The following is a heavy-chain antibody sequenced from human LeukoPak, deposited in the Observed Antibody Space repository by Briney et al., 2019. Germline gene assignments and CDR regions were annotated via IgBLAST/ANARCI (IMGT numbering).Heavy chain of an antibody. CDR1: GGSFSGYY. Sequence: SETLSLTCAVYGGSFSGYYWSWIRQPPGKGLEWIGEINHSGRTNYNSPLKSRVTISVDTSKNQFSLKLSSVTAADTAVYYCARQLYYYYDSSGYYYFDYWGQGTLVTVSS. V-gene: IGHV4-34*01. D-gene: IGHD3-22*01. CDR2: INHSGRT. J-gene: IGHJ4*02. CDR3: ARQLYYYYDSSGYYYFDY.